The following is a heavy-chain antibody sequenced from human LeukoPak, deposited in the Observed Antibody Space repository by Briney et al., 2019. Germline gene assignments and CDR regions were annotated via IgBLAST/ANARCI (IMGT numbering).Heavy chain of an antibody. J-gene: IGHJ6*03. CDR1: GGSFSGYY. Sequence: PSETLSHTCAVYGGSFSGYYWSWIRQPPGKGLEWIGSIYYSGSTYYNPSLKSRVTISVDTSKNQFSLKLSSATAADTAVYYCARVQYYYGSGSYYYYYYYMDVWGKGTTVTVSS. CDR3: ARVQYYYGSGSYYYYYYYMDV. V-gene: IGHV4-34*01. D-gene: IGHD3-10*01. CDR2: IYYSGST.